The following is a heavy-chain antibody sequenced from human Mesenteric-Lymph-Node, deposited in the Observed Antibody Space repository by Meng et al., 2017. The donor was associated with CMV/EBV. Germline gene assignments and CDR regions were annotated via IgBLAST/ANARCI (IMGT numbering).Heavy chain of an antibody. J-gene: IGHJ4*02. CDR3: AREPASFGSATYYLDS. Sequence: SGGTFSSYAISWVRQAPGQGLEWMGRIIPILGIANYAQKFQGRVTITADKSTSTAYMELSSLRSDDTAVYYCAREPASFGSATYYLDSWGQGTLVTVSS. CDR2: IIPILGIA. D-gene: IGHD3-10*01. V-gene: IGHV1-69*04. CDR1: GGTFSSYA.